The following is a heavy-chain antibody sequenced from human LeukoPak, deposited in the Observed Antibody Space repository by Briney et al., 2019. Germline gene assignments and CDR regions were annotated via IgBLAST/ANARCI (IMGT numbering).Heavy chain of an antibody. Sequence: GGSLRLSCAASGFTFSSYAMSWVRQAPGKGLEWVSAISGSGGSTYYADSVKGRFTISRDNSKNTLYLQMNSLRAEDTAVYYCARARYSYGSPLEFDYWGQGTLVTVSS. D-gene: IGHD5-18*01. J-gene: IGHJ4*02. CDR3: ARARYSYGSPLEFDY. V-gene: IGHV3-23*01. CDR1: GFTFSSYA. CDR2: ISGSGGST.